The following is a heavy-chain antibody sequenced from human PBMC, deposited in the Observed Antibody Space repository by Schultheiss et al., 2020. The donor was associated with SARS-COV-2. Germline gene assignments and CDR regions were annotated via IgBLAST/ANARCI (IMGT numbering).Heavy chain of an antibody. CDR2: ISASGGDT. CDR3: ARLNRDTGDAFDI. V-gene: IGHV3-23*01. Sequence: LSLTCAVSGGSISSSNWWSWVRQAPGKGLEWVSTISASGGDTYYSDSVRGRFTISRDNSKKTLNLQMNSLTNEDTATYYCARLNRDTGDAFDIWGQGTVVTVSS. J-gene: IGHJ3*02. D-gene: IGHD1-14*01. CDR1: GGSISSSN.